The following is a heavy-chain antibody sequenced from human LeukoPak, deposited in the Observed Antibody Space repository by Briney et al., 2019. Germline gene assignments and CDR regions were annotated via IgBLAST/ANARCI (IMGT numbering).Heavy chain of an antibody. J-gene: IGHJ4*02. Sequence: GRSLRLSCISSVFTLANFVIPGVRHAPGKGMEWGAVISSDGSNTYYTASVKGRFTISRDDSKNMLYLQVNSLSAGDTAVYCCAKSGLAAAGQRGYFDYWGQGTLVTVSS. D-gene: IGHD6-13*01. CDR3: AKSGLAAAGQRGYFDY. CDR1: VFTLANFV. CDR2: ISSDGSNT. V-gene: IGHV3-30*18.